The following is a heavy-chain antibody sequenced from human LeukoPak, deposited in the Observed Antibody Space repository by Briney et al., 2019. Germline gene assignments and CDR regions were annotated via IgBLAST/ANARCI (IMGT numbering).Heavy chain of an antibody. Sequence: ASVKVSCTVSGYTLTELSMHWVRQAPGKGLEWMGGFDPEDGETIYAQKFQGRVTMTEDTSTDTAYMELSSLRSEDTAVYYCARGDKKENLSGPSGYFDPWGQGSLVTVSS. CDR2: FDPEDGET. D-gene: IGHD3-10*01. V-gene: IGHV1-24*01. J-gene: IGHJ5*02. CDR1: GYTLTELS. CDR3: ARGDKKENLSGPSGYFDP.